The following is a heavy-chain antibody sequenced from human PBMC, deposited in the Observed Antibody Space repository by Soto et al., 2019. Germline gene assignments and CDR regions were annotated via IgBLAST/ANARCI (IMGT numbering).Heavy chain of an antibody. J-gene: IGHJ6*02. CDR1: GGSISSYY. V-gene: IGHV4-59*01. CDR3: ARAGQQLVMGYYYYGMDV. Sequence: KPSETLSLTCTVSGGSISSYYWSWIRQPPGKGLEWIGYIYYSGSTNYNPSLKSRVTISVDTSKNQFSLKLSSVTAADTAVYYCARAGQQLVMGYYYYGMDVWGQGTTVTVSS. CDR2: IYYSGST. D-gene: IGHD6-13*01.